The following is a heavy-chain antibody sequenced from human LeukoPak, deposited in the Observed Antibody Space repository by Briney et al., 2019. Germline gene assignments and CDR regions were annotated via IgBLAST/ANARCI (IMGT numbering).Heavy chain of an antibody. V-gene: IGHV3-23*01. Sequence: GGSQRLSCAASRFTFSSYSMNWVRQAPGKGLEWVSAISGSGGSTYYADSVKGRFTISRDNSKNTLYLQMNSLRAEDTAVYYCAKTGVAAAGGFDYWGQGTLVTVSS. CDR3: AKTGVAAAGGFDY. CDR2: ISGSGGST. D-gene: IGHD6-13*01. J-gene: IGHJ4*02. CDR1: RFTFSSYS.